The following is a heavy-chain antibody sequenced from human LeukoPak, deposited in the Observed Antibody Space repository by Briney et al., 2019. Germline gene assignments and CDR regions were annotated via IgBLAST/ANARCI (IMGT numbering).Heavy chain of an antibody. V-gene: IGHV3-21*01. CDR3: ARDRVDDNSGYYYVFYFHS. J-gene: IGHJ4*02. CDR2: ISGDSTYV. Sequence: GGSLRLSCVAPGFTFRDYTMNWGRQAPGEGLEWGSSISGDSTYVNYADTLGGRFTIYRDNAKNSLFLQMNSLRAEDTAEYYCARDRVDDNSGYYYVFYFHSWGPGTLVTVSS. CDR1: GFTFRDYT. D-gene: IGHD3-22*01.